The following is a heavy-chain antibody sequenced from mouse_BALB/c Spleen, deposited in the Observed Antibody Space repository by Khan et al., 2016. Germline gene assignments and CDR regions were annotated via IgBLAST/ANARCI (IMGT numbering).Heavy chain of an antibody. CDR2: IYPGNSDT. J-gene: IGHJ3*01. Sequence: VQLQQSGTVLARPGASVKMSCKASGYTFTSYWMHWVKQRPGQGLEWIGAIYPGNSDTSYNQKFKGKAKLTAVTSTRTAYMEPTRLTDEDSAVYYCTRVITTWLSWFAYWGQGTLVTVSA. CDR1: GYTFTSYW. CDR3: TRVITTWLSWFAY. D-gene: IGHD2-4*01. V-gene: IGHV1-5*01.